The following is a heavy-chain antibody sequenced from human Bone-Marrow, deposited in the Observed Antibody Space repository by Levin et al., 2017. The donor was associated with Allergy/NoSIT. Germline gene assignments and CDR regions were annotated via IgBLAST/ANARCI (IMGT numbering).Heavy chain of an antibody. CDR1: GGSISSSNW. Sequence: SETLSLTCAVSGGSISSSNWWSWVRQPPGKGLEWIGEIYHSGSTNYNPSLKSRVTISVDKSKNQFSLKLSSVTAADTAVYYCAREVGQQLGYGMDVWGQGTTVTVSS. J-gene: IGHJ6*02. CDR2: IYHSGST. CDR3: AREVGQQLGYGMDV. D-gene: IGHD6-13*01. V-gene: IGHV4-4*02.